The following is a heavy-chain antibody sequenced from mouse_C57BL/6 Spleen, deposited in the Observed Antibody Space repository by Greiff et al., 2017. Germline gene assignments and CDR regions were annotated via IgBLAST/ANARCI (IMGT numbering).Heavy chain of an antibody. J-gene: IGHJ4*01. Sequence: VQLQQSGAELVKPGASVKISCKASGYAFSSYWMNWVKQRPGKGLEWIGQIYPGDGDTNYNGKFKGKATLTADKSSSTAYMQLSSLTSEDSAVYFCARDEYSSLDGYWGQGTSVTVSS. CDR3: ARDEYSSLDGY. CDR1: GYAFSSYW. CDR2: IYPGDGDT. D-gene: IGHD6-1*01. V-gene: IGHV1-80*01.